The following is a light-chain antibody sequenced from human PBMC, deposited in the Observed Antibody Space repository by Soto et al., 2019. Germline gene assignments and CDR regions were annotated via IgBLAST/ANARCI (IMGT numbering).Light chain of an antibody. CDR1: QSISSY. J-gene: IGKJ3*01. V-gene: IGKV1-39*01. Sequence: DIQMTQSPSSLSASVGDRVTITCRASQSISSYLNWYQQKPGKAPKLLIYGTYTLQSGVPSRFSGSGSGTDFTLNISSLQPEDFATYFCQQSFTIPFTFGPGTKGDIK. CDR2: GTY. CDR3: QQSFTIPFT.